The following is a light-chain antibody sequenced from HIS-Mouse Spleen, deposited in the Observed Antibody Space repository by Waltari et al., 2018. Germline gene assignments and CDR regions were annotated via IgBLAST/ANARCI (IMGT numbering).Light chain of an antibody. CDR3: YSTDSSGNHRV. CDR2: EES. CDR1: ALPKKY. Sequence: SYELPQPPSVSVSPGQTARITCSGDALPKKYAYWYQQKSGQAPVLVIYEESKRPPGIPERFSGSSSGTMATLTISGAQVEDEADYYCYSTDSSGNHRVFGGGTKLTVL. V-gene: IGLV3-10*01. J-gene: IGLJ2*01.